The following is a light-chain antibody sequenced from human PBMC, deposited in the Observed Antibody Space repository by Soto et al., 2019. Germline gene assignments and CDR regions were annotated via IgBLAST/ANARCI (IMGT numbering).Light chain of an antibody. V-gene: IGKV1-5*01. CDR3: QHYSTYSRT. CDR2: DAS. Sequence: DIQMTQSPSTPSASVGDRVTITCRASQSFSGWLAWYQQKPGKAPKLLIYDASSLERGVPSRFSGTGSGTEFTLTISGLQPDDFATYYCQHYSTYSRTFGQGTKVDI. CDR1: QSFSGW. J-gene: IGKJ1*01.